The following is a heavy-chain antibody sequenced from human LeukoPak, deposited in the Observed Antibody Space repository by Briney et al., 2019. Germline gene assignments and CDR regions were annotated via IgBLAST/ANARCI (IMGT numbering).Heavy chain of an antibody. D-gene: IGHD5-18*01. Sequence: GGSLRLSCSASGFTFSTYAMHWVRQAPGKGLEYVSAISRNGGRTYYADSVKGRFTISRDNSKNTLYLQMNSLRAEDTAVYYCARQQDTTAPGYWGQGTLVTVSS. V-gene: IGHV3-64*04. CDR2: ISRNGGRT. CDR1: GFTFSTYA. J-gene: IGHJ4*02. CDR3: ARQQDTTAPGY.